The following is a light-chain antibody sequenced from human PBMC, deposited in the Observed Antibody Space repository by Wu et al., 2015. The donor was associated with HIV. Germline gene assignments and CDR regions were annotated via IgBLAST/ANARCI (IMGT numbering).Light chain of an antibody. J-gene: IGKJ1*01. CDR1: QSISSN. V-gene: IGKV3-15*01. Sequence: EVVMTQSPATLSVSPGERATLSCRASQSISSNLAWYQQKPGQAPRLLIHDASTRATGVPARFSGSGSGTEFTLTISSMQSEDFAVYYCQQYNNYSPWTFGLGTKVEVK. CDR3: QQYNNYSPWT. CDR2: DAS.